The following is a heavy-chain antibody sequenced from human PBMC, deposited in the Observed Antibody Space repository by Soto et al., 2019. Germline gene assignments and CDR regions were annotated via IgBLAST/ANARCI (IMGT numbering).Heavy chain of an antibody. J-gene: IGHJ6*02. CDR2: ISYDGRYI. V-gene: IGHV3-30*03. D-gene: IGHD3-9*01. CDR3: ARDVTGYVLDV. Sequence: QMHLVESGGGVVQPGNSLRLSCAASGFIFSNYAIHWVRQAPGKALARVALISYDGRYIYYPESVKGRLAISRDNSKKTVELLMYSLIREATAVYYCARDVTGYVLDVWGHRTTVNVAS. CDR1: GFIFSNYA.